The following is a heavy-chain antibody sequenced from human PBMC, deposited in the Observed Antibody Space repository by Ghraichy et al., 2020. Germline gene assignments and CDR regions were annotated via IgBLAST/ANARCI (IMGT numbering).Heavy chain of an antibody. CDR1: GYTFTGYY. CDR3: ARGVVVVAATRTYYYYGMDV. J-gene: IGHJ6*02. D-gene: IGHD2-15*01. Sequence: ASVKVSCKASGYTFTGYYMHWVRQAPGQGLEWMGWINPNSGGTNYAQKFQGRVTMTRDTSISTAYMELSRLRSDDTAVYYCARGVVVVAATRTYYYYGMDVWGQGTTVTVSS. CDR2: INPNSGGT. V-gene: IGHV1-2*02.